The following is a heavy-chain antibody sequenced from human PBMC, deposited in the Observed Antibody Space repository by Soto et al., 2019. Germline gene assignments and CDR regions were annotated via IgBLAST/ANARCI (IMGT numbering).Heavy chain of an antibody. CDR1: GGSISPCY. J-gene: IGHJ6*03. Sequence: SETLSLTCTVSGGSISPCYCSLIRQPPGKGLEWIGYIYYSGSSNYTSFLKSRVTISVDTSKNQFSLNLRSVTAADTAVYYCARRSISGRRRYYCYYLSVWGKGTTVPGS. D-gene: IGHD2-15*01. CDR2: IYYSGSS. CDR3: ARRSISGRRRYYCYYLSV. V-gene: IGHV4-59*08.